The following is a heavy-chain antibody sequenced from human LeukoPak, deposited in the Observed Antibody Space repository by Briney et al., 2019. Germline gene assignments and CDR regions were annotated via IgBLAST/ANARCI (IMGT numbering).Heavy chain of an antibody. J-gene: IGHJ6*02. CDR3: AALGYCSSTSCYTDDYCYYGMDV. V-gene: IGHV4-34*01. Sequence: SETLSLTCAVYGGSFSGYYWSWIRQPPGKGLEWIGEINHSGSTNYNPSLKSRVTISVDTSKNQFSLKLSSVTAADTAVYYCAALGYCSSTSCYTDDYCYYGMDVWGQGTTVTVSS. CDR2: INHSGST. CDR1: GGSFSGYY. D-gene: IGHD2-2*02.